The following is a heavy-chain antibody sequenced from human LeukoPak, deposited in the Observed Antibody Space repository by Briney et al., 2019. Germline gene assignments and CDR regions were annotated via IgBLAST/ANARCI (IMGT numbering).Heavy chain of an antibody. Sequence: ASVKVSCKASGYTFTGYYMHWVRQAPGQGLEWMGWISAYNGNTNYAQKLQGRVTMTTDTSTSTAYMELRSLRSDDTAVYYCARQLGVVVRYFDYWGQGTLVTVSS. D-gene: IGHD3-22*01. CDR3: ARQLGVVVRYFDY. CDR2: ISAYNGNT. CDR1: GYTFTGYY. J-gene: IGHJ4*02. V-gene: IGHV1-18*04.